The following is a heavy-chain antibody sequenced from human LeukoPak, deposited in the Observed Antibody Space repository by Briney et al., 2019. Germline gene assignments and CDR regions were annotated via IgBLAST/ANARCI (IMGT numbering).Heavy chain of an antibody. CDR1: GGTFSSYA. CDR3: ARSVGYCSSTSCYRRRDDAFDI. D-gene: IGHD2-2*02. V-gene: IGHV1-69*01. CDR2: IIPIFGTA. Sequence: SVKVSCEASGGTFSSYAISWVRQAPGQGLEWMGGIIPIFGTANYAQKFQGRVTITADESTSTAYMELSSLRSEDTAVYYCARSVGYCSSTSCYRRRDDAFDIWGQGTMVTVSS. J-gene: IGHJ3*02.